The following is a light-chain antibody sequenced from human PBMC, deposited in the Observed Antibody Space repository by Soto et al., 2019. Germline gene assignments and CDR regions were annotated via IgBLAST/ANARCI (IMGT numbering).Light chain of an antibody. V-gene: IGKV1-9*01. CDR3: QQHNSYPLN. Sequence: DIQLTQSPSFLSASVGDRVTITCRASQGISSYLAWYQQKPGKAPKLLIYVASTLQSGVPSGVSGSGSGTEFTLTICSLQSEDFETYYYQQHNSYPLNCGGGNKVEIK. J-gene: IGKJ4*01. CDR1: QGISSY. CDR2: VAS.